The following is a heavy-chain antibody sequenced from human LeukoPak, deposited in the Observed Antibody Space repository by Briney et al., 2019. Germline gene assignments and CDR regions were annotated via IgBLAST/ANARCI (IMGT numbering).Heavy chain of an antibody. CDR2: IIPILGIA. CDR3: AREPRGYDFWSGYYTAPPGYYYGMDV. D-gene: IGHD3-3*01. V-gene: IGHV1-69*04. Sequence: ASVKVSCKASGGIFSSYTISWVRQAPGQGLEWMGRIIPILGIANYAQKFQGRVTITADKSTSTAYMELSSLRSEDTAVYYCAREPRGYDFWSGYYTAPPGYYYGMDVWGQGTTVTVSS. J-gene: IGHJ6*02. CDR1: GGIFSSYT.